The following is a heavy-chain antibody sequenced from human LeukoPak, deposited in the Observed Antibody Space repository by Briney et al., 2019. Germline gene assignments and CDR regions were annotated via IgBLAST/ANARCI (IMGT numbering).Heavy chain of an antibody. CDR3: ARFYGSGSWNDALDI. D-gene: IGHD3-10*01. CDR2: ISTGSTYT. CDR1: GFTFSDYY. V-gene: IGHV3-11*03. J-gene: IGHJ3*02. Sequence: KPGGSLRLSCAASGFTFSDYYMSWIRQAPGKGLEWVSYISTGSTYTNYADSVKGRFTISRDNAKNSLYLQMNSLRVEDTAVFYCARFYGSGSWNDALDIWGQGTMVTVSS.